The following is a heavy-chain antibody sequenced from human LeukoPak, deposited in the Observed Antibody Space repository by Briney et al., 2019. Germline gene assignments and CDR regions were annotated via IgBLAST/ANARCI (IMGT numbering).Heavy chain of an antibody. V-gene: IGHV3-23*01. Sequence: GGSLRLSCAASGFTFSSYGMSWVRQAPGKGLEWVSAISGSGGSTYYADSVKGRFTISRDNSKNTLYLQMNSLRAEDTAVYYCAKDRELLWFGELLNYYYYYYMDVWGKGTTVTISS. J-gene: IGHJ6*03. CDR1: GFTFSSYG. D-gene: IGHD3-10*01. CDR2: ISGSGGST. CDR3: AKDRELLWFGELLNYYYYYYMDV.